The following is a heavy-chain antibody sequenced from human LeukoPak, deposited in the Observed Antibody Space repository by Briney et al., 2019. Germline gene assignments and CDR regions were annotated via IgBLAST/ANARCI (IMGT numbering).Heavy chain of an antibody. CDR3: AKDPYYYDTSGYNGDY. D-gene: IGHD3-22*01. Sequence: GGSLRLSCAASGFTFSNYAMSWVRQAPGKGLEWVSSISGSGGSTYYADSVKGRFTISRDNSKNTLFLQMNSLRAEDTAVYYCAKDPYYYDTSGYNGDYWGQGTLVAVSS. CDR2: ISGSGGST. J-gene: IGHJ4*02. CDR1: GFTFSNYA. V-gene: IGHV3-23*01.